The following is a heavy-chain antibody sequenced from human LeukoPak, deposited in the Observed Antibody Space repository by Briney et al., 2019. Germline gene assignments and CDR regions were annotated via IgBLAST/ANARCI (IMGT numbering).Heavy chain of an antibody. Sequence: PSETLSLTCAVYGGSFSGYYWSWIRQPPGKGLEWIGEINHSGSTNYNPSLKSRVTISVDTSKNQFSLKLSSVTAADTAVYYCARTNERYNWNYGLDYWGQGTLATVSS. CDR2: INHSGST. CDR3: ARTNERYNWNYGLDY. CDR1: GGSFSGYY. J-gene: IGHJ4*02. D-gene: IGHD1-7*01. V-gene: IGHV4-34*01.